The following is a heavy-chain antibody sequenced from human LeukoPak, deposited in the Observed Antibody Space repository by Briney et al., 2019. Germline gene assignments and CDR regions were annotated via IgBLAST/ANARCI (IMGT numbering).Heavy chain of an antibody. V-gene: IGHV3-23*01. CDR1: GFTFSSYS. Sequence: SGGSLRLSCAASGFTFSSYSMNWVRQAPGKGLEWVSSISGSGGDIYYADSVKGRLTISRDNSKNTLFLQMKSLRAEDTAVYYCAKDDRSGGNAGRSEYWGQGTLVTVSS. D-gene: IGHD4-23*01. CDR3: AKDDRSGGNAGRSEY. CDR2: ISGSGGDI. J-gene: IGHJ4*02.